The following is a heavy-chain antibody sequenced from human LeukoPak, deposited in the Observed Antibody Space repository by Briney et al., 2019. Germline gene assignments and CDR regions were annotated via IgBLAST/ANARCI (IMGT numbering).Heavy chain of an antibody. CDR3: AKDADADYYDSSGYEAGNWFDP. D-gene: IGHD3-22*01. CDR2: ISGSGGST. J-gene: IGHJ5*02. CDR1: GFTFSSYA. Sequence: GGSLRLSCAASGFTFSSYAMSWVRQAPGKGLEWVSAISGSGGSTYYADSVKGRFTISRDNSKNTLYLQMNSLRAEDTAVYYCAKDADADYYDSSGYEAGNWFDPWGQGTLVTVSS. V-gene: IGHV3-23*01.